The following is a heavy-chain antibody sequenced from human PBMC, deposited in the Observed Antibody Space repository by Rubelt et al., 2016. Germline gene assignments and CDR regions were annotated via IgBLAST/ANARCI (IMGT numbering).Heavy chain of an antibody. D-gene: IGHD3-22*01. CDR2: IYGDDGK. CDR1: GFSLSTSEVA. CDR3: AQGAHPKDAPSGDYHTALDY. V-gene: IGHV2-5*02. J-gene: IGHJ4*02. Sequence: QITLKESGPTMVKPTQTLTLTCTFSGFSLSTSEVAVGWIRQAPGKPLEWLALIYGDDGKLYSPSLKRRLTVTKDSSKNRVVLAMTDMAPVETGTYYCAQGAHPKDAPSGDYHTALDYWGQGTLVTVGS.